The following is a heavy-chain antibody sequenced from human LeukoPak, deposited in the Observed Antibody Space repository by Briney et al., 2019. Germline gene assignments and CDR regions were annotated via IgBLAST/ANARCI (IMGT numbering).Heavy chain of an antibody. J-gene: IGHJ6*03. V-gene: IGHV4-34*01. CDR3: GGSEAYYQYMDV. CDR2: INHSGST. CDR1: GGSFSGYY. D-gene: IGHD2-15*01. Sequence: SETLSLTCAVYGGSFSGYYWSWIRQPPGKGLEWIGEINHSGSTNYNPSLKSRVTISVDTSKNQFSLKLSSVTAADTAVYYCGGSEAYYQYMDVWGKGTTVTVSS.